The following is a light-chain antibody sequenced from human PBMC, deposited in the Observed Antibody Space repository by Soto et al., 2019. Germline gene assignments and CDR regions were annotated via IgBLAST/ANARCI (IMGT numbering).Light chain of an antibody. J-gene: IGKJ5*01. CDR3: QQSNNWPPLT. Sequence: EIVITPSPATLSVSPGERATLSWRASQSVSSNLAWYQQKPRQAPRLLLYGASTSATGIPARFSGSGSATAFTPTTSSLQYEDFAVYYCQQSNNWPPLTFGQGTRLEIK. V-gene: IGKV3D-15*01. CDR1: QSVSSN. CDR2: GAS.